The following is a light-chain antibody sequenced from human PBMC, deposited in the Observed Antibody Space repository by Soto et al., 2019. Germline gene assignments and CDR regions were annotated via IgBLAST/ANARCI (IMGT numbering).Light chain of an antibody. J-gene: IGKJ1*01. CDR1: QSISSY. CDR3: LQDYNYPLT. V-gene: IGKV1-6*01. CDR2: AAS. Sequence: IQMTQSPSSLSASVGDRVTITCRASQSISSYLNWYQQKPGRAPRVLINAASSLQTGVPSRFSGSGSGTDFTLTISGLQPEDFGTYYCLQDYNYPLTFGQGTKVDIK.